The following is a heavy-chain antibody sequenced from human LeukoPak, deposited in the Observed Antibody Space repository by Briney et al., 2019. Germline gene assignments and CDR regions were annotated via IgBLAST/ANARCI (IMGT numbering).Heavy chain of an antibody. D-gene: IGHD3-22*01. CDR2: INNDGSDT. J-gene: IGHJ4*02. CDR3: ARRWYESSGYYPIDS. V-gene: IGHV3-74*01. CDR1: GFTFSRYW. Sequence: GGSLRLSCAASGFTFSRYWMHWVRQAPGKGLVWVSRINNDGSDTSYADSVKGRFTISRDNAKNTLFLQMNSLRAEDTAVYYCARRWYESSGYYPIDSWGQGTLVTVSS.